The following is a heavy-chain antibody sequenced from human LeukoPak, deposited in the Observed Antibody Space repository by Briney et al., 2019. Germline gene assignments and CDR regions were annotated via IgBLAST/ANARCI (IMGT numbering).Heavy chain of an antibody. V-gene: IGHV4-34*01. D-gene: IGHD3/OR15-3a*01. CDR3: ARVPHYYFGYGYFDT. Sequence: SETLSLTCVVNGGSFSGYYWSWIRQPPGKGLEWIGEIDQSGTTNYNPSLKSRVAISIDTTKKQFSLTLTSMTAADTAVYYCARVPHYYFGYGYFDTWGQGTRVTVSS. J-gene: IGHJ4*02. CDR2: IDQSGTT. CDR1: GGSFSGYY.